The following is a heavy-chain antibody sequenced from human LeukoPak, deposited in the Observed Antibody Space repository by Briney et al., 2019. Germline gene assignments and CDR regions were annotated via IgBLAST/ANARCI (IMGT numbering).Heavy chain of an antibody. Sequence: SETLSLTCTVSGGSIRSSYYYWGWIRQPPGKGLEWIGSIYDSGSTYYNPSLKSRVTISVDTSKNQFSLKLNSVTAADTAVYYCARSLWFGDAFDIWGQGTMVTVSS. J-gene: IGHJ3*02. CDR1: GGSIRSSYYY. CDR3: ARSLWFGDAFDI. CDR2: IYDSGST. V-gene: IGHV4-39*01. D-gene: IGHD3-10*01.